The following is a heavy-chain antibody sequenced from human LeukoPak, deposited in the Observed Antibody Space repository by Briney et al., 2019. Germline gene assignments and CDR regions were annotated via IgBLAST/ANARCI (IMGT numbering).Heavy chain of an antibody. CDR3: ARQATSIVGATTNWFDP. Sequence: SVKVSCTASGGTFSSYTISWVRQAPGQGLEWMGRIIPILGIANYAQKFQGRVTITADKSTSTAYMELSSLRSEDTAVYYCARQATSIVGATTNWFDPWGQGTLVTVPS. CDR2: IIPILGIA. V-gene: IGHV1-69*02. CDR1: GGTFSSYT. D-gene: IGHD1-26*01. J-gene: IGHJ5*02.